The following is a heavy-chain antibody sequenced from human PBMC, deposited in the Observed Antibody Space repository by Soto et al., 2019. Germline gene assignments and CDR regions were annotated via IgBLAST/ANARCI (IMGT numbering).Heavy chain of an antibody. Sequence: GASVKVSCKASGYTFTSYGISWVRQAPGQGLEWMGWISAYNGNTNYAQKLQGRVTMTTDTSTSTAYMELRSLRSDDTAVYYCARKPKVAARVNWFDPWGQGTLVTVSS. CDR3: ARKPKVAARVNWFDP. D-gene: IGHD2-15*01. CDR1: GYTFTSYG. J-gene: IGHJ5*02. CDR2: ISAYNGNT. V-gene: IGHV1-18*01.